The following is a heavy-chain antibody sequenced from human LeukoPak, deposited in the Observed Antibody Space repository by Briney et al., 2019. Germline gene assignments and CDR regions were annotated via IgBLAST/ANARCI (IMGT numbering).Heavy chain of an antibody. V-gene: IGHV1-24*01. Sequence: VKVSCKVSGYTLTEFSKHWVRQAPGKGLEWMGGFDPENGETIYAQKFQGRVTMTEDTSTDTAYMELSSLRSEDTAVYYCAAHYGDYVLSYWGQGTLVTVSS. CDR1: GYTLTEFS. CDR3: AAHYGDYVLSY. J-gene: IGHJ4*02. CDR2: FDPENGET. D-gene: IGHD4-17*01.